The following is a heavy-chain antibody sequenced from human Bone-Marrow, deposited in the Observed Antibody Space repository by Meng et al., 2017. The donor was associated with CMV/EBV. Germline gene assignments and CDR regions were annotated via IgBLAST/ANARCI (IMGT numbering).Heavy chain of an antibody. CDR3: ASITGTTSNWFDP. CDR2: IIPILGIA. D-gene: IGHD1-7*01. CDR1: GYTFNTFD. J-gene: IGHJ5*02. V-gene: IGHV1-69*04. Sequence: SVKVSCKASGYTFNTFDINWVRQATGQGLEWMGRIIPILGIANYAQKFQGRVTITADKSTSTAYMELSSLRSEDTAVYYCASITGTTSNWFDPWGQGTLVTVSS.